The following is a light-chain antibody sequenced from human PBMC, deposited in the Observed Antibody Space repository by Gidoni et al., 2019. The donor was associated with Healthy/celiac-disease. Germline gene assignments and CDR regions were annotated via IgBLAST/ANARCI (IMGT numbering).Light chain of an antibody. Sequence: STCRASQSISSWLAWYQQNPGKAPKLLIYKASSLESGVPSRLSGSGSGTEFTLTSPSQQHDDVATYYCQQYNSYRYTFGQGTKLEIK. CDR3: QQYNSYRYT. J-gene: IGKJ2*01. V-gene: IGKV1-5*03. CDR1: QSISSW. CDR2: KAS.